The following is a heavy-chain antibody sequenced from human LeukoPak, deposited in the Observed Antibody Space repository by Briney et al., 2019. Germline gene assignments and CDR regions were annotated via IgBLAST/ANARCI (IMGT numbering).Heavy chain of an antibody. J-gene: IGHJ4*02. D-gene: IGHD2-15*01. CDR1: GFTFSDYY. V-gene: IGHV3-11*01. Sequence: GGALRLSCAASGFTFSDYYMSWVRQAPGKGLEWVSYISSSGSTIYYADSVKGRFTISRDNAKNSLYLQMTSLRAEDPAVYYCARGPPIYCSGGSCYDYWGQGTLVTVSS. CDR3: ARGPPIYCSGGSCYDY. CDR2: ISSSGSTI.